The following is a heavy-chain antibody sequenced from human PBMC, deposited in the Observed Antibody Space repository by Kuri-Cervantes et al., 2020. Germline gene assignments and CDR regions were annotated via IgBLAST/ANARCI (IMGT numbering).Heavy chain of an antibody. CDR1: GGSFSGYY. CDR3: ARSYYDSSGYSGDLSY. CDR2: INHSGST. V-gene: IGHV4-34*01. J-gene: IGHJ4*02. D-gene: IGHD3-22*01. Sequence: GSLRLSCAVYGGSFSGYYWSWIRQPPGKGLEWIGEINHSGSTNYNPSLKSRVTMSVDTSKNQVFLKLSSVTAADTAVFYCARSYYDSSGYSGDLSYWGQGTLVTVSS.